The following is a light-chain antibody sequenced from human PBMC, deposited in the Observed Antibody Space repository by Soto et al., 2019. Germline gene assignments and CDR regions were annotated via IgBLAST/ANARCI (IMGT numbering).Light chain of an antibody. CDR1: QSVSSN. J-gene: IGKJ1*01. V-gene: IGKV3-20*01. CDR2: AAS. CDR3: HQYGSSPGT. Sequence: EIVMTQSPATLSVSPGERATLSCRAIQSVSSNLAWYQQKPGQAPRLLIYAASSRAAGIPDRFSGSGSGTDFTLTISRLEPEDFAVYSCHQYGSSPGTFGQGTKVDIK.